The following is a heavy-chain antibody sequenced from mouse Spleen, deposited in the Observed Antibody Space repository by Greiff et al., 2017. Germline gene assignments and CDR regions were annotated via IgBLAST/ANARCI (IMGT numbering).Heavy chain of an antibody. CDR1: GYTFTDYE. CDR3: TRGYAMDY. V-gene: IGHV1-15*01. Sequence: SGAELVRPGASVTLSCKASGYTFTDYEMHWVKQTPVHGLEWIGAIDPETGGTAYNQKFKGKATLTADKSSSTAYMELRSLTSEDSAVYYCTRGYAMDYWGQGTSVTVSS. CDR2: IDPETGGT. J-gene: IGHJ4*01.